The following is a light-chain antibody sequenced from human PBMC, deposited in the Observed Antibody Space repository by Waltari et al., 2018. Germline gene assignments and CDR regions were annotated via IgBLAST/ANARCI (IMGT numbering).Light chain of an antibody. CDR1: KLGGRH. V-gene: IGLV3-1*01. CDR2: EDD. CDR3: QAWDTNTVF. J-gene: IGLJ2*01. Sequence: SYELTQPPSVSVSPGQAATITCSGDKLGGRHVGWYQQRPGQSPVLVMYEDDVRPSGSPWRFSGSNAGDTATLTISRAQAMDEADYYCQAWDTNTVFFGGGTRLTVL.